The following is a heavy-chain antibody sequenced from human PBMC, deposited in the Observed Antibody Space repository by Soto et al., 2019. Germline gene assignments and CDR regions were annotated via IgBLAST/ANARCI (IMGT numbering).Heavy chain of an antibody. D-gene: IGHD3-10*01. CDR3: AKEDSGFSGYMDV. J-gene: IGHJ6*03. CDR1: GFTFYNHG. Sequence: EVQLVESGGGLVQPGRSLRLSCAASGFTFYNHGMHWVRQAPGRGLEWVSGITWSSDSMGYADSVKGRFTISRDNAKNSLYLQMNSLRPEDTALYYCAKEDSGFSGYMDVWGKGTTVTVSS. V-gene: IGHV3-9*01. CDR2: ITWSSDSM.